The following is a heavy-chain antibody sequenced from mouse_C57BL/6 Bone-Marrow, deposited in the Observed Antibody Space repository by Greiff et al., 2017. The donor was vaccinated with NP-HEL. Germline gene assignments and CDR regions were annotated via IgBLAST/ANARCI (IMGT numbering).Heavy chain of an antibody. J-gene: IGHJ4*01. D-gene: IGHD4-1*02. CDR1: GYTFTDYE. CDR3: TRYNFNWDVMDY. V-gene: IGHV1-15*01. Sequence: QVQLQQSGAELVRPGASVTLSCKASGYTFTDYEMHWVKQTPVHGLEWIGAIDPETGGTAYNQKFKGKAILTADKSSSTAYMELRSLTSEASAVYYCTRYNFNWDVMDYWGQGTSVTVSS. CDR2: IDPETGGT.